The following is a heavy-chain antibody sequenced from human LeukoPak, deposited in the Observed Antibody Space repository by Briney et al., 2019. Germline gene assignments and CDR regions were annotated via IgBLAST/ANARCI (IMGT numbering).Heavy chain of an antibody. CDR1: GFTFSSYG. D-gene: IGHD6-13*01. Sequence: GGSLRLSCAASGFTFSSYGMHWVRQAPGKGLERVAVIWYDGSNKYYADSVKGRFTISRDNSKNTLYLQMNSLRAEDTAVYYCARSSSPSGGWFDPWGQGTLVTVSS. CDR3: ARSSSPSGGWFDP. V-gene: IGHV3-33*01. J-gene: IGHJ5*02. CDR2: IWYDGSNK.